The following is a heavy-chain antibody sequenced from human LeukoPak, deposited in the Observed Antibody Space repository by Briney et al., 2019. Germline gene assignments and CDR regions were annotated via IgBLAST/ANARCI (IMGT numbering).Heavy chain of an antibody. V-gene: IGHV3-21*01. Sequence: GGSLRLSCAASGFTFSSYSMNRVRQALGKGLEWVSSISSSSSYIYYADSVKGRFTISRDNAKNSLYLQMNSLRAEDTAVYYCASLYSSSSYYYYYYMDVWGKGTTVTVSS. D-gene: IGHD6-6*01. J-gene: IGHJ6*03. CDR1: GFTFSSYS. CDR3: ASLYSSSSYYYYYYMDV. CDR2: ISSSSSYI.